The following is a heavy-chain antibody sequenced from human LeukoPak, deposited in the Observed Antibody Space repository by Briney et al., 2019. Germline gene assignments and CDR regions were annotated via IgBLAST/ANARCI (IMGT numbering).Heavy chain of an antibody. CDR1: GFTVNSNY. V-gene: IGHV3-53*01. J-gene: IGHJ3*02. CDR2: IYSGGST. D-gene: IGHD4-17*01. CDR3: ARDWRYGDWNDAFDI. Sequence: PGGSLRLSCAASGFTVNSNYMSWVRQAPGKGLEWVSVIYSGGSTYYADSVKGRFTISRDNSKNTLYLQMNSLRAEDTAVYYCARDWRYGDWNDAFDIWGQGTMVTVSS.